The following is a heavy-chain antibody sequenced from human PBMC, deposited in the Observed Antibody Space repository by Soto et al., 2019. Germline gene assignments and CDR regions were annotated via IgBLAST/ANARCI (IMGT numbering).Heavy chain of an antibody. CDR2: ISYDGSNK. CDR1: GFTFSAYG. CDR3: AKDRMGVGVRGYFDY. J-gene: IGHJ4*02. V-gene: IGHV3-30*18. Sequence: ESGGGVVQPGRSLRLSCAGSGFTFSAYGMDWVRQAPGKGLEWVAVISYDGSNKYYADSVKGRFTISRDNSKNTLYLQMNSLRAEDTAVYYCAKDRMGVGVRGYFDYWGQGTLVTVSS. D-gene: IGHD3-10*01.